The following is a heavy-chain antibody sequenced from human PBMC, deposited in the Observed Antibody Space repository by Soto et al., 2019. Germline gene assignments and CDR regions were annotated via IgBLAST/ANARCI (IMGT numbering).Heavy chain of an antibody. J-gene: IGHJ6*02. D-gene: IGHD2-2*01. V-gene: IGHV3-30-3*01. CDR1: EFTFSPYA. Sequence: QVQLVESGGGVVQPGRSLRLSCAASEFTFSPYAMPWVRQAPGKGLEWVAVISYDGNNQYYADSVKGRFTISRDTAKNTLYLEMNSLRTEDTAIYFCAREIFTSPLPDCGMDVWGQGTTVIVSS. CDR3: AREIFTSPLPDCGMDV. CDR2: ISYDGNNQ.